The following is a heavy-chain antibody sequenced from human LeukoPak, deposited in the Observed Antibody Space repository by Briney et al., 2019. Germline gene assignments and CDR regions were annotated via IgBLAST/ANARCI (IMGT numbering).Heavy chain of an antibody. CDR2: IIPILGIA. V-gene: IGHV1-69*04. J-gene: IGHJ4*02. CDR3: ARDVDTAMAFDY. Sequence: SVKVSCKASGGTFSSYAISWVRQAPGQGLEWIGRIIPILGIANYAQKFQGRVTITADKSTSTAYMELSSLRSEDTAVYYCARDVDTAMAFDYWGQGTLVTVSS. D-gene: IGHD5-18*01. CDR1: GGTFSSYA.